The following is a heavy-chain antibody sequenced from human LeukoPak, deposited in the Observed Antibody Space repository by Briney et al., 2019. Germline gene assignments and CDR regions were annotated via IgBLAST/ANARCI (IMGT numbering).Heavy chain of an antibody. J-gene: IGHJ4*02. Sequence: SETLSLTCTVWGDSISSYYGSWIRQPPGKGLEWIGYIYYSGSTKYSPSLKSRVTISVDTSKNPFSLKLSSVSAADTAVYYCASRTGDYFDYWGQGTLVTVSS. CDR1: GDSISSYY. V-gene: IGHV4-59*08. CDR2: IYYSGST. CDR3: ASRTGDYFDY. D-gene: IGHD7-27*01.